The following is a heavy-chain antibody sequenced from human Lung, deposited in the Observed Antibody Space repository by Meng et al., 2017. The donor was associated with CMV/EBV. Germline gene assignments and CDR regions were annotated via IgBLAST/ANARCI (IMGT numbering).Heavy chain of an antibody. J-gene: IGHJ4*02. V-gene: IGHV3-23*01. D-gene: IGHD6-13*01. CDR3: AKAFSSSWYREYYDY. CDR2: ITASGGST. Sequence: SCAASGFTFNSSAMSWVRQAPGKGLEWVSAITASGGSTYHADSVRGRFTISRDNSKNTLYLQLNSLRVEDTAVYYCAKAFSSSWYREYYDYWGQGXLVTVSS. CDR1: GFTFNSSA.